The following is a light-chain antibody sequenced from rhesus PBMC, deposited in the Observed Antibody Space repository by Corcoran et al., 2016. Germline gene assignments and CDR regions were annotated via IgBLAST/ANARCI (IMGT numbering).Light chain of an antibody. J-gene: IGKJ1*01. CDR3: QQGSHSPWT. Sequence: DIQMTQSPSSLSASVGDTVTITCRTSQDITNYLVWYQQKPGKVPKLLIYVASSSHSGVPERFSGSGFGTDYSLTISGLPPKDFAIYYCQQGSHSPWTFGQGTRVEIK. CDR1: QDITNY. CDR2: VAS. V-gene: IGKV1-18*01.